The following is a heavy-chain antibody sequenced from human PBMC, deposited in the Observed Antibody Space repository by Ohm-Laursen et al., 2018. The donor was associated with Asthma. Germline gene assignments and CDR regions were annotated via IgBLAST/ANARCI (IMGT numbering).Heavy chain of an antibody. V-gene: IGHV3-30*18. D-gene: IGHD5-12*01. J-gene: IGHJ4*02. Sequence: SLRLSCAASGFTFSNYAIHWVRQAPAKGLEWVTVISYDGRNKYYADSVKGRFTISRDNPKNTLYLQMDRLRAEDTAVYYCAKGGIYSGNDLDYWGQGTLVTVSS. CDR3: AKGGIYSGNDLDY. CDR1: GFTFSNYA. CDR2: ISYDGRNK.